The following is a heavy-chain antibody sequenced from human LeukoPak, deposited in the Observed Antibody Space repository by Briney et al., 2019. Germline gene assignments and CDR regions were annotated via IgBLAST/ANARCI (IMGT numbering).Heavy chain of an antibody. V-gene: IGHV4-39*07. Sequence: SETLSLTCTVSGGSISDSSRYWAWIRQPPGKGLEWIGNIYYSGSTYYNPSLKSRVTISVDTSKNQFSLKLSSVTAADTAVYYCASVPHYDILTGPLRWGQGTLVTVSS. CDR2: IYYSGST. CDR3: ASVPHYDILTGPLR. D-gene: IGHD3-9*01. J-gene: IGHJ4*02. CDR1: GGSISDSSRY.